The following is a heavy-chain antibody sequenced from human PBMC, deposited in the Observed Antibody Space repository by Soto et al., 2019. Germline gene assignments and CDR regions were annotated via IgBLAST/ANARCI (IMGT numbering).Heavy chain of an antibody. CDR2: ISYDGSNK. CDR3: TEDTSDYFDY. Sequence: SLRISCAASGFTFSSYGMHWVRQAPGKGLEWVAVISYDGSNKYYADSVKGRFTISRDNSKNTLYLQMNSLRAEDTAVYYCTEDTSDYFDYWGQGTLVTVSS. CDR1: GFTFSSYG. J-gene: IGHJ4*02. V-gene: IGHV3-30*18. D-gene: IGHD1-26*01.